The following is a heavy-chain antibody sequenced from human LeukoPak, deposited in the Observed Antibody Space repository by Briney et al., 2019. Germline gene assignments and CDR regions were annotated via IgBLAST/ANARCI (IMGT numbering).Heavy chain of an antibody. J-gene: IGHJ4*02. CDR1: RGTFSSYA. CDR2: IIPIFGTA. CDR3: ARESIPAGYSLAGGYMGFDY. D-gene: IGHD3-22*01. Sequence: SVKVSCKASRGTFSSYAISGVRQAPGKGLEWMGRIIPIFGTANYAQKLQGRVTITADESTSTAYMELSSLRSEHTAVYYCARESIPAGYSLAGGYMGFDYWGQGTLVTVSS. V-gene: IGHV1-69*13.